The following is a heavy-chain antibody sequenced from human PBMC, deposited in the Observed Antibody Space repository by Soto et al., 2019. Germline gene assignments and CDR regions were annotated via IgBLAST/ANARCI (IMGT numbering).Heavy chain of an antibody. CDR1: GYTFSSYS. V-gene: IGHV1-3*01. J-gene: IGHJ4*02. D-gene: IGHD7-27*01. CDR2: INAGYGNT. Sequence: ASVQVSCKASGYTFSSYSMHWVRQAPGQRLEWMGWINAGYGNTKSSQKFQDRVTISRDTSASTAYMDLTSLRSEDTAVYYYARGTGDGNFDFWGQGTLVTVSS. CDR3: ARGTGDGNFDF.